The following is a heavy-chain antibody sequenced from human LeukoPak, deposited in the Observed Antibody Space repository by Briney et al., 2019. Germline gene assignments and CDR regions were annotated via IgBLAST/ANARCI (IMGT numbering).Heavy chain of an antibody. Sequence: SREVFEYGRRSEGNGCRSQRPAKHLKKMGIIYPGDSDTRYSPSFQGQVTISADKSISTAYLQWSSLKASDTAMYYCERRVAAAETFHFYYWGQGSLVTVSS. CDR2: IYPGDSDT. CDR3: ERRVAAAETFHFYY. J-gene: IGHJ4*02. V-gene: IGHV5-51*02. CDR1: EYGRRSEG. D-gene: IGHD6-13*01.